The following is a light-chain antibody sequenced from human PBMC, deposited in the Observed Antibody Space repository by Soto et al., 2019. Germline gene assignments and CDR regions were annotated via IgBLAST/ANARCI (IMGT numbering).Light chain of an antibody. Sequence: EIVMTQSPATLYVSPGERATLSCSASQSVSSNLAWYQQKPCQAPRLLIYGASTRVTGILARFSGSGSGTEFTVTNSSVQSEDFVVYYCQQYNNWSPITFGQGTRLESK. CDR1: QSVSSN. J-gene: IGKJ5*01. CDR3: QQYNNWSPIT. V-gene: IGKV3-15*01. CDR2: GAS.